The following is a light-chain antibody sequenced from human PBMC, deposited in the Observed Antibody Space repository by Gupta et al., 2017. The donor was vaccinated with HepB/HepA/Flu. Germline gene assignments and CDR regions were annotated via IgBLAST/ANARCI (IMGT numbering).Light chain of an antibody. V-gene: IGKV1-39*01. J-gene: IGKJ5*01. CDR3: QQSYSSPIT. Sequence: DIQMTQSPSSLSASVGDRVTITCRASQSISSYLNWYHQKPGKAPKLLIYATSSLQSGVPSRFSGSGSGTDFTLTISRLQPEDFATYYCQQSYSSPITFGQETRLEIK. CDR1: QSISSY. CDR2: ATS.